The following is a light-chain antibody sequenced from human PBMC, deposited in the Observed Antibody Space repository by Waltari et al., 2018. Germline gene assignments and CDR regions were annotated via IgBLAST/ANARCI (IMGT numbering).Light chain of an antibody. CDR2: KAN. J-gene: IGLJ3*02. V-gene: IGLV8-61*01. CDR1: SASLSTTSY. CDR3: ALYMGSGIWV. Sequence: QTVVTQEPSLSVSPGGTVTLTFALSSASLSTTSYATGYQQTPGQAPRTLVYKANARSSGVPDRFSGSILGNTAALTITGAQADDESDYYCALYMGSGIWVFGGGTRLTVL.